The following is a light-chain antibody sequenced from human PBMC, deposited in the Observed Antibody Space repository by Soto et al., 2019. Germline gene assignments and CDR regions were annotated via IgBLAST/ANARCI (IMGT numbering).Light chain of an antibody. Sequence: DIQMTQSPSTLSATVGDRVTITCRASQSISSWLAWYQQKPGKAPKLLIYKASSLESGVSSRFSGSGSGTEFTLTISSLQPDDFATYYCQQYNIYSRTFGQGTKVDIK. CDR1: QSISSW. J-gene: IGKJ1*01. CDR3: QQYNIYSRT. CDR2: KAS. V-gene: IGKV1-5*03.